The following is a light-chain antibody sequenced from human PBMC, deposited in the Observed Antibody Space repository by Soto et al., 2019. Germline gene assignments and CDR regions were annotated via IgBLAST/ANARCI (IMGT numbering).Light chain of an antibody. J-gene: IGLJ2*01. Sequence: VLTQPPSVSGAPGQRVTISCTGSSFNIGAGYDVHWYQQLPGTAPKLLIYNNINRPSGVPDRFSGSKSGTSASLAITGLQPEDEADYYCQSYDTMLSGPGVFGGGTKLTVL. V-gene: IGLV1-40*01. CDR1: SFNIGAGYD. CDR2: NNI. CDR3: QSYDTMLSGPGV.